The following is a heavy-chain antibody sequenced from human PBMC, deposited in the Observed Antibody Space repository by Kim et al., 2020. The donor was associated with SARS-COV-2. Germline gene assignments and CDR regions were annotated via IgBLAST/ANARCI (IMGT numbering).Heavy chain of an antibody. CDR3: ARGGYYGSGSYYNAYVDY. CDR1: GGSFSGYY. CDR2: INHSGST. D-gene: IGHD3-10*01. Sequence: SETLSLTCAVYGGSFSGYYWSWIRQPPGKGLEWIGEINHSGSTNYNPSLKSRVTISVDTSKNQFSLKLSSVTAADTAVYYCARGGYYGSGSYYNAYVDY. J-gene: IGHJ4*01. V-gene: IGHV4-34*01.